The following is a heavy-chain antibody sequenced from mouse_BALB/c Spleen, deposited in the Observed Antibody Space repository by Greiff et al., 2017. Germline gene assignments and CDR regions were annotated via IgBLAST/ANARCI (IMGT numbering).Heavy chain of an antibody. CDR1: GFTFSDFY. CDR3: ARERMYYAMDY. Sequence: EVMLVESGGGLVQPGGSLRLSCATSGFTFSDFYMEWVRQPPGKRLEWIAASRNKANDYTTEYSASVKGRFIVSRDTSQSILYLQMNALRAEDTAIYYCARERMYYAMDYWGQGTSVTVSS. J-gene: IGHJ4*01. CDR2: SRNKANDYTT. V-gene: IGHV7-1*02.